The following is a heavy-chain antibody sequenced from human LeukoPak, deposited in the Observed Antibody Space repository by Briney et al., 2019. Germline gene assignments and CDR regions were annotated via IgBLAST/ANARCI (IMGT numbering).Heavy chain of an antibody. CDR1: GFTSSSYS. Sequence: PGGSLRLSCAASGFTSSSYSMNWVRQAPGKGLEWVSSISSSSSYIYYADSVKGRFTISRDNAKNSLYLQMNSLRAEDTAVYYCARDLHCSGGSCHSRYDYWGQGTLVTVSS. CDR2: ISSSSSYI. CDR3: ARDLHCSGGSCHSRYDY. D-gene: IGHD2-15*01. J-gene: IGHJ4*02. V-gene: IGHV3-21*01.